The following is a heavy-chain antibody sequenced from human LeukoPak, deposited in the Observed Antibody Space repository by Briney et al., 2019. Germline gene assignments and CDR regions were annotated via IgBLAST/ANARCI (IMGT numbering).Heavy chain of an antibody. CDR2: ISGSGGST. V-gene: IGHV3-23*01. CDR3: AKDGAARLNYFNS. J-gene: IGHJ4*02. Sequence: GSLRLSCAASGFTFSSYAMSWVRQAPGKGLEWVSAISGSGGSTYYADSVKGRVTISRDNSKNTLYLQMNSLTAEDTAVYYCAKDGAARLNYFNSWGQGTLVTVSS. D-gene: IGHD6-6*01. CDR1: GFTFSSYA.